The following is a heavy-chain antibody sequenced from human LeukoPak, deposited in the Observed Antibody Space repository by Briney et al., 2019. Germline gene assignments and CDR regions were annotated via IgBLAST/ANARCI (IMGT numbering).Heavy chain of an antibody. V-gene: IGHV3-30*18. J-gene: IGHJ4*02. CDR3: AKARYGGNSDLVY. D-gene: IGHD4-23*01. CDR1: GFPFSSYG. Sequence: GGSLRLSCAASGFPFSSYGMHWVRQAPGKGLEWLAVISYDGINKYSADSVKGRFTISRDNSKNTLYLQMNSLRAEDTAVYYCAKARYGGNSDLVYWGQGTMVTVSS. CDR2: ISYDGINK.